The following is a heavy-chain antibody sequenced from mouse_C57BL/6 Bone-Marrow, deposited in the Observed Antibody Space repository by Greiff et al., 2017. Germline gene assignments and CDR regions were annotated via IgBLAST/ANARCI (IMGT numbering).Heavy chain of an antibody. J-gene: IGHJ3*01. V-gene: IGHV5-4*01. CDR1: GFTFSSYA. D-gene: IGHD2-1*01. CDR3: ARDLLGRFAY. Sequence: EVQGVESGGGLVKPGGSLKLSCAASGFTFSSYAMSWVRQTPEKRLEWVATISDGGSYTYYPDNVKGRFTISRDNAKNNLYLQMSHLKSEDTAMYYCARDLLGRFAYWGQGTLVTVSA. CDR2: ISDGGSYT.